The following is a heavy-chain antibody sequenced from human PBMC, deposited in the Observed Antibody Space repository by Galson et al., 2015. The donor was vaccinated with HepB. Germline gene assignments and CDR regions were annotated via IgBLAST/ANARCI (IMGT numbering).Heavy chain of an antibody. CDR3: AKELHLGDCSGGSCYYNAFDI. D-gene: IGHD2-15*01. CDR2: LSYDETNK. V-gene: IGHV3-30*18. Sequence: SLRLSCAASGFTFSTYGMHWVRQAPGKGLEWVAFLSYDETNKNYADSVKGRFTISRDNSKNTLYLQINSLRAEDTAVYYCAKELHLGDCSGGSCYYNAFDIWGQGTMVTVSS. J-gene: IGHJ3*02. CDR1: GFTFSTYG.